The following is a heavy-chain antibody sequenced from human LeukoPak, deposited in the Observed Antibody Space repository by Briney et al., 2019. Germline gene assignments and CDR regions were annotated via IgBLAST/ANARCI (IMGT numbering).Heavy chain of an antibody. CDR3: AKQLGYCSDGSCYLPY. CDR2: ISNNGGYT. V-gene: IGHV3-23*01. Sequence: GGSLRLSCAASGFTFSSSAMGWVRQAPGKGLEWVSAISNNGGYTYYADSVQGRFTISRDNSKSTLCLQMNSLRAEDTAVYYCAKQLGYCSDGSCYLPYWGQGTLVTVSS. J-gene: IGHJ4*02. D-gene: IGHD2-15*01. CDR1: GFTFSSSA.